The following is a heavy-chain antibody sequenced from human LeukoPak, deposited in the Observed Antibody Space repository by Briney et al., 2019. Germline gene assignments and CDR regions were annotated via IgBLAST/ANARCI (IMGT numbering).Heavy chain of an antibody. J-gene: IGHJ6*03. Sequence: GASVKVSCKASGGTSSSYAISWGRQAPGQGLEWRGGIIPIFGTANYAQKFQGRVTITTDESTSTAYMELSSLRSEDTAVYYCARAIPGIAAAGTTRYYYYYMDVWGKGTTVTVSS. CDR1: GGTSSSYA. D-gene: IGHD6-13*01. V-gene: IGHV1-69*05. CDR3: ARAIPGIAAAGTTRYYYYYMDV. CDR2: IIPIFGTA.